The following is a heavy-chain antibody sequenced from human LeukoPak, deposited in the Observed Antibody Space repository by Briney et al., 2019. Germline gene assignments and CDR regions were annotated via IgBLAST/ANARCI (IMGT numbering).Heavy chain of an antibody. Sequence: GGSLRLSCAASGFTFSTYGMHWVRQAPGKGLEWVVFIRYDGSNKYYADSVKGRFTISRDNSKNTLYLQMNSLRAEDTAVYYCARRDGQWLVRAHHFDYWGQGTLVTVSS. CDR3: ARRDGQWLVRAHHFDY. V-gene: IGHV3-30*02. J-gene: IGHJ4*02. D-gene: IGHD6-19*01. CDR2: IRYDGSNK. CDR1: GFTFSTYG.